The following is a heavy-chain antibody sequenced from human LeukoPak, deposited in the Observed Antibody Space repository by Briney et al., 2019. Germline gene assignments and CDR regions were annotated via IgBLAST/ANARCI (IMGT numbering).Heavy chain of an antibody. Sequence: GGSLRLSCAASGFTFSSYAMSWVRQAPGKGLEWVSAISGSGGSTYYADSVKGRFTISRDNSKNTLYLQMNSLRAEDTAVYYCAKDGLYSSSWFPPPHGMDVRGKGTTVTVSS. D-gene: IGHD6-13*01. CDR2: ISGSGGST. V-gene: IGHV3-23*01. J-gene: IGHJ6*04. CDR3: AKDGLYSSSWFPPPHGMDV. CDR1: GFTFSSYA.